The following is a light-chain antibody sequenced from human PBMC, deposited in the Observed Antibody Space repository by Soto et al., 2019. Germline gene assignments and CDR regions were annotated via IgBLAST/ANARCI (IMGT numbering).Light chain of an antibody. CDR2: DAS. CDR3: QQYNSYTLT. CDR1: QSISSW. V-gene: IGKV1-5*01. Sequence: DIHITQSPSTLCASVGDRATIPCRASQSISSWLAWYRQKTGKAAKVLIYDASSLESGVQSRFSGSGSGTELTLTISSLQPDYFATYYCQQYNSYTLTFGGGTKVE. J-gene: IGKJ4*01.